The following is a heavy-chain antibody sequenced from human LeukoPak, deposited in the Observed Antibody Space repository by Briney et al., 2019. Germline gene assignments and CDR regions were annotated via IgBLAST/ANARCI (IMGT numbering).Heavy chain of an antibody. CDR1: GYTFTSYY. CDR2: INPSGGST. CDR3: ARGLRRGIAATGTLVRAFDI. D-gene: IGHD6-13*01. V-gene: IGHV1-46*01. Sequence: GASVKVSCKASGYTFTSYYMHWVRQAPGQGLEWMGIINPSGGSTSYAQKFQGRVTMTRNTSISTAYMELSSLRSEDTAVYYCARGLRRGIAATGTLVRAFDIWGQGTMVTVSS. J-gene: IGHJ3*02.